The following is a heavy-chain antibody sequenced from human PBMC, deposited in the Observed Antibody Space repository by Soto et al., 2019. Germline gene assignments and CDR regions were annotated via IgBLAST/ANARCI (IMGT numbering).Heavy chain of an antibody. CDR2: IKDRGTT. CDR3: ARFDGSASDSPSFEY. D-gene: IGHD3-22*01. V-gene: IGHV4-34*01. J-gene: IGHJ4*02. Sequence: PSETLSLTCAVYGGSFSSYSWTWIRQPPGQGLEWIGEIKDRGTTNYNPSLKSRVTISVDTSKNQVSLKVTSVTAADTAVYYCARFDGSASDSPSFEYWGQGTLVTVSS. CDR1: GGSFSSYS.